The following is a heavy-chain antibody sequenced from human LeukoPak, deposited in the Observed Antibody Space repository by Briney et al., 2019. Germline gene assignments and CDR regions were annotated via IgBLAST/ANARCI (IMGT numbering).Heavy chain of an antibody. CDR3: ASRYSSSWAWGY. V-gene: IGHV4-30-4*07. CDR2: IYYSGST. D-gene: IGHD6-13*01. CDR1: GGSISSGGYS. J-gene: IGHJ4*02. Sequence: SETLSLTCAVSGGSISSGGYSWSWIRQPPGKGLEWIGYIYYSGSTYYNPSLKSRVTISVDTSKNQFSLKLSSVTAADTAVYYCASRYSSSWAWGYWGQGTLVTVSS.